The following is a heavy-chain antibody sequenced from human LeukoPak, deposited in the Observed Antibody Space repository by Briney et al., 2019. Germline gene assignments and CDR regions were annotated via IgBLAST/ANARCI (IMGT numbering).Heavy chain of an antibody. D-gene: IGHD3-10*01. Sequence: SETLSLPCGVSGYSISRGYYWAWIRQPPGKGLEWIGTIYHIGSTYYTPSLGSRVTISVDTSKNEFSLNLKSVTAADTAVYYCARAGWIITSGIDYWGQGALVTVSS. CDR1: GYSISRGYY. V-gene: IGHV4-38-2*01. CDR3: ARAGWIITSGIDY. J-gene: IGHJ4*02. CDR2: IYHIGST.